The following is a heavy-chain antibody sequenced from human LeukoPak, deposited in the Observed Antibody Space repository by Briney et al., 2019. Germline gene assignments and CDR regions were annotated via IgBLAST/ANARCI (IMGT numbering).Heavy chain of an antibody. D-gene: IGHD5-18*01. J-gene: IGHJ4*02. Sequence: GGSLRLSCAASGFTFSSYAMHWVRQAPGKGLEWVAVISYDGSNKYYADSVRGRFTISRDNSKNTVYIQMNSLRVEDTAEYYCASGGPSQDTAMVFDYWGQGTLVTVSS. V-gene: IGHV3-30-3*01. CDR2: ISYDGSNK. CDR3: ASGGPSQDTAMVFDY. CDR1: GFTFSSYA.